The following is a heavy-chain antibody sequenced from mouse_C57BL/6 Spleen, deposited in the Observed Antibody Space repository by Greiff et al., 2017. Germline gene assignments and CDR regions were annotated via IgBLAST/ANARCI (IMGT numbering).Heavy chain of an antibody. Sequence: EVKLVESEGGLVQPGSSMKLSCTASGFTFSDYYMSWVRQVPEKGLEWVANINYDGSSTYYLDSLKSRFIISRDNAKNILYLQMSSLKSEDTATYYGARDQGNYYGSGWYFDVWGTGTTVTVSS. CDR2: INYDGSST. CDR3: ARDQGNYYGSGWYFDV. V-gene: IGHV5-16*01. J-gene: IGHJ1*03. CDR1: GFTFSDYY. D-gene: IGHD1-1*01.